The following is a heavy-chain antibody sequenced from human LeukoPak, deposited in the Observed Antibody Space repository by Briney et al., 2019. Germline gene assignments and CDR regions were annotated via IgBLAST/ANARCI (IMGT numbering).Heavy chain of an antibody. V-gene: IGHV3-7*01. J-gene: IGHJ4*02. D-gene: IGHD6-13*01. CDR1: GFTFSSYW. CDR2: IKQDGSEE. Sequence: GGSLRLSCAASGFTFSSYWMSWVRQAPGKGLEWVANIKQDGSEEYYVDSVKGRFTISRDNAKNSLYLQMNSLRAEDTAVYYCAREPPLAAAGTHNPLWGQGTLVTVSS. CDR3: AREPPLAAAGTHNPL.